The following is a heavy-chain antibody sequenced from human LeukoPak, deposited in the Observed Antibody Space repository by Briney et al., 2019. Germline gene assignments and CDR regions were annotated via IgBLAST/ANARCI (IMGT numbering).Heavy chain of an antibody. D-gene: IGHD3-22*01. V-gene: IGHV3-23*01. CDR3: VRDPFDSSGHDQGAY. J-gene: IGHJ4*02. CDR2: IIHTGVET. CDR1: GFTFSNAW. Sequence: GGSLRLSCAASGFTFSNAWMSWVRQAPGWGLEWVAAIIHTGVETYYADSVKGRFTLSRDNSENMVHLQMNSLTVDDTAVYYCVRDPFDSSGHDQGAYWGQGALVTVSS.